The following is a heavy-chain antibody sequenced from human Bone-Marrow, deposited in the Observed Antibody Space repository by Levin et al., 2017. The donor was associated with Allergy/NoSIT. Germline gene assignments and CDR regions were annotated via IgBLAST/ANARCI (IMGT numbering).Heavy chain of an antibody. D-gene: IGHD3-10*01. CDR2: ISYDGSDK. CDR3: AKDPHYYGSGSYYGGRAFFDS. CDR1: GFAFNTYG. J-gene: IGHJ4*02. Sequence: GGSLRLSCAASGFAFNTYGLHWVRQAPGKGLEWVTFISYDGSDKYYADSAKGRFTISRDNSKNTLYLQMNSLRVEDTAVYYCAKDPHYYGSGSYYGGRAFFDSWGQGTLVTVSS. V-gene: IGHV3-30*18.